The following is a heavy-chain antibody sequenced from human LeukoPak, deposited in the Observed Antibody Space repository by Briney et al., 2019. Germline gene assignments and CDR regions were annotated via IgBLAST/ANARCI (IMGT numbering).Heavy chain of an antibody. CDR2: ITGSGST. CDR1: GYSFTSYW. J-gene: IGHJ5*02. Sequence: GESLKISCKGSGYSFTSYWIGWVRQAPGKGLEWVSSITGSGSTYSADSVKGRFTISRDNSMNTLYLQMNNLRAEDTAVYYCARDRITGTTGWFDPWGQGTLVTVSS. CDR3: ARDRITGTTGWFDP. V-gene: IGHV3-23*01. D-gene: IGHD1-7*01.